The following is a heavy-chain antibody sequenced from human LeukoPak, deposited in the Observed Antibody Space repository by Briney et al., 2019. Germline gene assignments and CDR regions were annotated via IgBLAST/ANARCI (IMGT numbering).Heavy chain of an antibody. V-gene: IGHV3-23*01. CDR3: AKAGGISWYYGLY. D-gene: IGHD6-13*01. CDR2: ISGSGGST. J-gene: IGHJ4*02. CDR1: GFTFSSYA. Sequence: PGGSLRLSCAASGFTFSSYAMSWVRQAPGTGLEWVSAISGSGGSTYYADSVKGRFTISRDNSKNTLYLQMNSLRAEDTAVYYCAKAGGISWYYGLYWGQGTLVTVSS.